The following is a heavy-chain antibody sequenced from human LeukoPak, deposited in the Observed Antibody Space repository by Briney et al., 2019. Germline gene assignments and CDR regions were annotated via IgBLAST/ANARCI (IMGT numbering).Heavy chain of an antibody. Sequence: PGGSLRLSCAASGFTFSSYSMNWVRQAPGKGLEWVSYISSSSSTIYYADSVKGRFTISRDNAKNSLYLQMNSLRAEDTAVYYCARVGYSGSYGWGQGTRVTVSS. D-gene: IGHD1-26*01. J-gene: IGHJ4*02. CDR3: ARVGYSGSYG. CDR2: ISSSSSTI. V-gene: IGHV3-48*01. CDR1: GFTFSSYS.